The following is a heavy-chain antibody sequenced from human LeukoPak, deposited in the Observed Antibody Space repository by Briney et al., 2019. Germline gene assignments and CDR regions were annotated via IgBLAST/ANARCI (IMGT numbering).Heavy chain of an antibody. J-gene: IGHJ4*02. CDR2: ISGSGGST. D-gene: IGHD2-2*01. CDR1: GFTFSSYA. V-gene: IGHV3-23*01. Sequence: PGGSLRLSCAASGFTFSSYAMSWVRQAPGKGLEWVSAISGSGGSTYYADSLKGRFAISRDNSKNTLYLQMDSLRTEDTAVYYCARGDFYQAPFDYWGQGTLVTVSS. CDR3: ARGDFYQAPFDY.